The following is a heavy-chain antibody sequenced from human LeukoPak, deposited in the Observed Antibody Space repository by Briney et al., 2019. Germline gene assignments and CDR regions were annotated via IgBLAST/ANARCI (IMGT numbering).Heavy chain of an antibody. D-gene: IGHD6-25*01. CDR3: TTDRMTRSGFFDH. CDR2: VKSRADGGST. V-gene: IGHV3-15*01. J-gene: IGHJ4*02. Sequence: PGGSLRLSCTTSGFSFRDAYMSWVRQAPGKGLEWVGRVKSRADGGSTDYAGPVKGRFSISRDDSKNIVYLQMDSLKTDDTAVYYCTTDRMTRSGFFDHWGQGMQVIVSS. CDR1: GFSFRDAY.